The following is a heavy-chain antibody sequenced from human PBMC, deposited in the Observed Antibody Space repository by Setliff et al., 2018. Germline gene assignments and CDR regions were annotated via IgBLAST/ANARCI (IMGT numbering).Heavy chain of an antibody. J-gene: IGHJ4*02. CDR3: ARSRYYDSSGNNYGLDY. V-gene: IGHV4-61*02. CDR1: GGSISSDSDY. CDR2: IYASGST. Sequence: KPSETLSLTCTVSGGSISSDSDYWSWIRQSAGKGLEWIGRIYASGSTEYNPSLGSRVTISVDRAKNHFSLKLTSVTAADTAMYYCARSRYYDSSGNNYGLDYWGQGTLVTVSS. D-gene: IGHD3-22*01.